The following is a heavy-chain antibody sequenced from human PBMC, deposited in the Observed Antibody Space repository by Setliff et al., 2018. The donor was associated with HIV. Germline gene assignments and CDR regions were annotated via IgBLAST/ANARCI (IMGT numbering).Heavy chain of an antibody. D-gene: IGHD6-13*01. Sequence: GASVKVSCKASGGTFSRYLINWVRQAPGQGLEWMGGIIPILGPANYAQEFQGRVTITADESTSTAYTELSSLRSEDTAVYYCAALAAAHPFDYWGQGTLVTVSS. V-gene: IGHV1-69*13. CDR1: GGTFSRYL. J-gene: IGHJ4*01. CDR3: AALAAAHPFDY. CDR2: IIPILGPA.